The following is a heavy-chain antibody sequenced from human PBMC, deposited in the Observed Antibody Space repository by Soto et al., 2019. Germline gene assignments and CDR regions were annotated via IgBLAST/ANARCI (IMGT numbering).Heavy chain of an antibody. J-gene: IGHJ4*02. CDR3: ARRKERSGPNYFDS. CDR2: MNPSNGNA. V-gene: IGHV1-8*01. CDR1: RYTFLTYA. Sequence: ASVKVCCNASRYTFLTYAINWARQATGQGLEWMGWMNPSNGNAGYAEKFQGRLTMTRNTSISTAYMKLSSLRSDNTAVYFCARRKERSGPNYFDSCGQGSLVAVPS. D-gene: IGHD6-25*01.